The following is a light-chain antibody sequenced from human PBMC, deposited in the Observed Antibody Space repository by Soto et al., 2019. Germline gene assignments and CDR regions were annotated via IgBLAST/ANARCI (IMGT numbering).Light chain of an antibody. V-gene: IGLV2-11*01. J-gene: IGLJ2*01. CDR3: WSYAGNYSWI. CDR1: SSDVGGFNR. Sequence: QSALTQPPSVSGSPGQSVTISCTGTSSDVGGFNRVSWYQQPPGTAPKLIIYDVTKRPSRVPDRFSGSKSGNTASQTISGRQGGDEAEYYCWSYAGNYSWIFGGGTKLTVL. CDR2: DVT.